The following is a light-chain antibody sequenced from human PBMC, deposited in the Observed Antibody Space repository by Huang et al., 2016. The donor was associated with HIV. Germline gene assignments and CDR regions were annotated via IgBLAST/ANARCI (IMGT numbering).Light chain of an antibody. CDR2: DAA. CDR1: QDIGKY. CDR3: QHYDSLPPWT. J-gene: IGKJ1*01. V-gene: IGKV1-33*01. Sequence: DIQMTQSPSSLSASIGDRVTITCQASQDIGKYLNWYQKKSGQDPKLLNFDAANLQTGVSSRLSGSGSGTDFTFTINTLQPEDIATYYCQHYDSLPPWTFGQGTRVQI.